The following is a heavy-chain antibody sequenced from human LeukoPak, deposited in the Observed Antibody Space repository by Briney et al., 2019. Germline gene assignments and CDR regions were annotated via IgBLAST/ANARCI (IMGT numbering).Heavy chain of an antibody. CDR1: GFSLSNFQ. D-gene: IGHD3-10*01. J-gene: IGHJ5*02. CDR2: ISLDGSTE. Sequence: PGGSLRLSCVASGFSLSNFQCYWVRQAPGRGLEWVSIISLDGSTEFYADSVKGRFTISRDTASNTMHLEMDNLRIEDTAVYYCMRDYMGWFDPWGQGSLVTVSS. V-gene: IGHV3-30-3*01. CDR3: MRDYMGWFDP.